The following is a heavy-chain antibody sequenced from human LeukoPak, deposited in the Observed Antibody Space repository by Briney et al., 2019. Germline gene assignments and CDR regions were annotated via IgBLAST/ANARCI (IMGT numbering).Heavy chain of an antibody. V-gene: IGHV3-23*01. CDR1: GFTFSSYA. Sequence: GGSLRLSCAASGFTFSSYAMSWVRQAPGKGLEWVSAISGSGGSTYYADSVKGRFTISRDNSKNTLYLQMNSLRAEDTAVYYCARVDTAMANYYYYYMDVWGTGTTVTVSS. D-gene: IGHD5-18*01. CDR3: ARVDTAMANYYYYYMDV. J-gene: IGHJ6*03. CDR2: ISGSGGST.